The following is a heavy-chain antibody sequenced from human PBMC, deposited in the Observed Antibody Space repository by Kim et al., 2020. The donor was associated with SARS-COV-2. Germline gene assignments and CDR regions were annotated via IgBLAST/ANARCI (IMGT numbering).Heavy chain of an antibody. CDR2: IIPIFGTA. Sequence: SVKVSCKASGGTFSSYAISWVRQAPGQGLEWMGGIIPIFGTANYAQKFQGRVTITADESTSTAYMELSSLRSEDTAVYYCARGRGSGSYYSPSRYYFDYWGQGTQVHGSS. J-gene: IGHJ4*02. D-gene: IGHD3-10*01. V-gene: IGHV1-69*13. CDR3: ARGRGSGSYYSPSRYYFDY. CDR1: GGTFSSYA.